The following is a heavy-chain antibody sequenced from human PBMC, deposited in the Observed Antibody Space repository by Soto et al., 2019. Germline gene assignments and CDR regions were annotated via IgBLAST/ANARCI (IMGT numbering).Heavy chain of an antibody. J-gene: IGHJ6*03. CDR2: MNPNSGNT. CDR3: ARGPQNYDILTGYYTYYYYYMDV. CDR1: GYTFTSYD. V-gene: IGHV1-8*01. Sequence: GASVKVSCKASGYTFTSYDINWVRQATGQGLEWKGWMNPNSGNTGYAQKLQGRVTMTRNTSISTAYMELISLSSEDTAVYYFARGPQNYDILTGYYTYYYYYMDVWGKGTTVTVSS. D-gene: IGHD3-9*01.